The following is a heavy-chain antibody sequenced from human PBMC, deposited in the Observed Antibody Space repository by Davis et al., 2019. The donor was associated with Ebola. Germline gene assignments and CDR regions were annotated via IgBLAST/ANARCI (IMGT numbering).Heavy chain of an antibody. V-gene: IGHV3-21*01. CDR2: ISGSTYYI. CDR1: GFTFSTYT. CDR3: ARDLKFEKQLVDYFDS. Sequence: GESLKISCAASGFTFSTYTMSWVRQAPGKGLEWVSSISGSTYYIYYSDSLKGRFTISRDNTKNSLYLQINSLRAEDTAVYYCARDLKFEKQLVDYFDSWGQGTLVTVSS. D-gene: IGHD1-1*01. J-gene: IGHJ4*02.